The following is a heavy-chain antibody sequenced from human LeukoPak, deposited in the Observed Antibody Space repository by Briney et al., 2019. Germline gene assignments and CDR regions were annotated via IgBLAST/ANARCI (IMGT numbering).Heavy chain of an antibody. V-gene: IGHV1-69*05. J-gene: IGHJ4*02. CDR3: ARRRESSGLIFDY. Sequence: SVKVSCKASGGTFSSYAISWVRQAPGQGLEWMGRIIPIFGTANYAQKFQGRVTITTDESTSTAYMELSSPRSEDTAVYYCARRRESSGLIFDYWGQGTLVTVSS. CDR2: IIPIFGTA. CDR1: GGTFSSYA. D-gene: IGHD6-19*01.